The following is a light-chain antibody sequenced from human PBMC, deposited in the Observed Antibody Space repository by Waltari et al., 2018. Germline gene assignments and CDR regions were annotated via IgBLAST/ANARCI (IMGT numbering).Light chain of an antibody. J-gene: IGKJ4*01. CDR2: WAS. CDR1: RSALYRSNNKNY. V-gene: IGKV4-1*01. CDR3: HQLGGP. Sequence: DIVMTQSPASLAVSLGERATINCKSSRSALYRSNNKNYLSWYQHKPGQPPKLLIDWASTREYGVPDRFSGSGSGTDFTLTISSLQAEDAALYYCHQLGGPVGGGTKVEIK.